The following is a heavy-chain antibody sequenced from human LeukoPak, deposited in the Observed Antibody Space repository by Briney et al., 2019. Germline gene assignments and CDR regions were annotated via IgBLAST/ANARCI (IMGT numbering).Heavy chain of an antibody. V-gene: IGHV1-58*02. CDR2: IVVGGGNT. J-gene: IGHJ6*02. CDR1: GFTFTSSA. D-gene: IGHD2-15*01. Sequence: GASVKVSCKASGFTFTSSAMQWVRQARGQRLEWIGWIVVGGGNTNYAQKFQERVTITRDMSTSTAYMELSSLRSEDTAVYYCAAGGGGGLYYYYYGMDVWGQGTTVTVSS. CDR3: AAGGGGGLYYYYYGMDV.